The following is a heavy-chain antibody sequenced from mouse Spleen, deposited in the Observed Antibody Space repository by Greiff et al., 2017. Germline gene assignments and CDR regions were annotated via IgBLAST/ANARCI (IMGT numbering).Heavy chain of an antibody. D-gene: IGHD2-2*01. V-gene: IGHV3-2*02. Sequence: VQLKESGPGLVKPSQSLSLTCTVTGYSITSDYAWNWIRQFPGNKLEWMGYISYSGSTSYNPSLKSRISITRDTSKNQFFLQLNSVTTEDTATYYCARWGIYYGYDRPFDYWGQGTTLTVSS. CDR1: GYSITSDYA. CDR2: ISYSGST. J-gene: IGHJ2*01. CDR3: ARWGIYYGYDRPFDY.